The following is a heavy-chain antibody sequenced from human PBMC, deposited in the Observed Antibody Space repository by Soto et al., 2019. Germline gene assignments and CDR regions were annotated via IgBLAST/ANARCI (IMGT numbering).Heavy chain of an antibody. J-gene: IGHJ6*02. V-gene: IGHV6-1*01. D-gene: IGHD3-22*01. Sequence: NFKRKSPSRGLEWLGRTYYRSKWYNDYAVSVKSRITINPDTSKNQFSLQLNSVTPEDTAVYYCARDGYYDSSGYYYPYYYGMDVWGQGTTVTVSS. CDR3: ARDGYYDSSGYYYPYYYGMDV. CDR2: TYYRSKWYN.